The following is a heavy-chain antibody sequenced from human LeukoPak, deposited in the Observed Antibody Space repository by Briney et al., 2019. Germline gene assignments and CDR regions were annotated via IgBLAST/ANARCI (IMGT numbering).Heavy chain of an antibody. D-gene: IGHD4-17*01. Sequence: SETLSLTCTVSGGSIRSYYWSWIRQPPGKGLEWIGDIYYSGSTNYNPSLKSRVTISVDTSTNQFSLKLSSVTAADTAVYYCARGTTVTPTYFGYWGQGTLVTVSS. J-gene: IGHJ4*02. V-gene: IGHV4-59*01. CDR1: GGSIRSYY. CDR3: ARGTTVTPTYFGY. CDR2: IYYSGST.